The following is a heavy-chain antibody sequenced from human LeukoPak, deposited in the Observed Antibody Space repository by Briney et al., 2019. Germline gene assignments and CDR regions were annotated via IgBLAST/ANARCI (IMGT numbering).Heavy chain of an antibody. CDR3: ARDDGMVYVKFVDY. J-gene: IGHJ4*02. V-gene: IGHV1-18*01. Sequence: ASVKVSYKAYGYTFNSYGINWVRQAPGQGLEWMGGISVDNGNTNYAQKVQGRVTMTTDTSTSTVYMELRSLRSDDTAVYYCARDDGMVYVKFVDYWGQGTLVTVSS. CDR2: ISVDNGNT. D-gene: IGHD2-8*01. CDR1: GYTFNSYG.